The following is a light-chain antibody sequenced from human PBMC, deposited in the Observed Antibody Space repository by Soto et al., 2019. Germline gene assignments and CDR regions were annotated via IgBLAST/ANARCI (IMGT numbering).Light chain of an antibody. V-gene: IGKV3D-20*02. Sequence: EIVLTQSPGTLSLSPGERATLSCRASQSVSSSYLAWYQQKPGQAPSLLIYGASRRATGIPDRFSGGGSGTDFTLTISSLEPEDFAVYYCQQRSNRPGTFGQGTKVDIK. CDR1: QSVSSSY. CDR3: QQRSNRPGT. CDR2: GAS. J-gene: IGKJ1*01.